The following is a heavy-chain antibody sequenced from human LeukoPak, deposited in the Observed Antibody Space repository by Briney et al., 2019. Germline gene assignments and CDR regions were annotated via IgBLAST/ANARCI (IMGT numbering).Heavy chain of an antibody. CDR2: INHSGST. V-gene: IGHV4-34*01. CDR3: ARHLYDFWSGPKPYYFDY. D-gene: IGHD3-3*01. J-gene: IGHJ4*02. CDR1: GGSFSGYY. Sequence: SETLSLTCAVYGGSFSGYYWSWIRQPPGKGLEWIGEINHSGSTNYNPSLKSRGTISVDTSKNQFSLKLSSVTAADTAVYYCARHLYDFWSGPKPYYFDYWGQGTLVTVSS.